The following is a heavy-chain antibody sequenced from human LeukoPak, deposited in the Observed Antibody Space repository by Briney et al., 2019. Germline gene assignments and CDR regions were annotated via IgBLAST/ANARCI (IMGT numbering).Heavy chain of an antibody. J-gene: IGHJ4*02. V-gene: IGHV4-39*01. Sequence: SETLSLTCTVSGGSISSSSYYWGWIRQPPGKGLEWIGSIYYSGSTYYNPSLKSRVTISVDTSKNQFSLKLSSVTAADTAVYYCARQKYSSSWFDRLGGQGTLVTVSS. CDR3: ARQKYSSSWFDRL. CDR1: GGSISSSSYY. CDR2: IYYSGST. D-gene: IGHD6-13*01.